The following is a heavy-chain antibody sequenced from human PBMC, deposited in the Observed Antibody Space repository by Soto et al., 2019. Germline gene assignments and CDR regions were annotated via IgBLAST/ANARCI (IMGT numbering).Heavy chain of an antibody. CDR1: GAALSSGGYF. J-gene: IGHJ5*02. CDR2: IYYSGGN. D-gene: IGHD6-19*01. Sequence: PAETLSLTCTVSGAALSSGGYFYTWVRQPQGQGLEWLGYIYYSGGNNYNPSLKSRVTISLDKSKSQFSLRLIAVTAADTSVEYCTREQSDDNYFDPWGQGTLVTVSS. V-gene: IGHV4-61*08. CDR3: TREQSDDNYFDP.